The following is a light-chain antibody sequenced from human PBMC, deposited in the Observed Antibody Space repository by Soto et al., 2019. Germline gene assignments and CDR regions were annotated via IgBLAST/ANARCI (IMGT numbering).Light chain of an antibody. CDR2: DAS. CDR3: QQRSKWPPLT. J-gene: IGKJ5*01. Sequence: EIVLTQSPVTLSLTPGERATLSCRASQSVSSYLAWYQQKPGQAPRLLIYDASNRATGIPARFSGGGSGTDFTLTIDNLEPEDFAIYYCQQRSKWPPLTFGLATRLEIK. V-gene: IGKV3-11*01. CDR1: QSVSSY.